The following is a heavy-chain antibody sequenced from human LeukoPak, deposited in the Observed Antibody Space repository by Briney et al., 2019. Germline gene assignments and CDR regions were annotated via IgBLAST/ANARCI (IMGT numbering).Heavy chain of an antibody. D-gene: IGHD3-22*01. CDR2: IYHSRST. J-gene: IGHJ3*02. Sequence: EPSDTLSLTCDVSGYSISRSNWWGWTRQPPGKGREWIGYIYHSRSTYYNPSLRSRVTMSQDTSKNQFSRKLSSVTAVDTAVYYCARTLILDNRHRGAFDIWGQGTMVTVSS. CDR1: GYSISRSNW. CDR3: ARTLILDNRHRGAFDI. V-gene: IGHV4-28*01.